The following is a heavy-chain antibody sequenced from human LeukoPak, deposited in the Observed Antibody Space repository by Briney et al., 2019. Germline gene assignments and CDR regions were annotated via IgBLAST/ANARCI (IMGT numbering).Heavy chain of an antibody. Sequence: PGGSLRLSCAASGFTSSSYGMHWVRQAPGKGLEWVAVISYDGSNKYYADSVKGRFTISRDNSKNTLYLQMNSLRAEDTAVYYCAKATNYYGSGSYYNGELDYWGQGTLVTVSS. CDR3: AKATNYYGSGSYYNGELDY. CDR1: GFTSSSYG. J-gene: IGHJ4*02. CDR2: ISYDGSNK. V-gene: IGHV3-30*18. D-gene: IGHD3-10*01.